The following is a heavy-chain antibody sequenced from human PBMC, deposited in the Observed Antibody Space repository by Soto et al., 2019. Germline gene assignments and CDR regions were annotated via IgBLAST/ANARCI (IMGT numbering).Heavy chain of an antibody. D-gene: IGHD3-10*01. Sequence: EVRLVESGGTLVKPGGSLRLSCLASGFTFNTYPMNWVRLAPGKGLEWVSSISSSTAPLYYADSVQGRFTISRDDAKDSLYLQMDNLRADDTAIYYCARGSPVRGYYPRYWGQGTLVTVSS. CDR1: GFTFNTYP. V-gene: IGHV3-21*01. CDR3: ARGSPVRGYYPRY. J-gene: IGHJ4*02. CDR2: ISSSTAPL.